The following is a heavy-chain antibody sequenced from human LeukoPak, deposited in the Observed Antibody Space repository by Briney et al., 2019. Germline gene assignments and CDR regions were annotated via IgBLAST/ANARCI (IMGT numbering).Heavy chain of an antibody. CDR1: GFSFSSYS. J-gene: IGHJ4*02. D-gene: IGHD5-18*01. Sequence: KSGGSLRLSCAASGFSFSSYSMNWVRQAPGKGLEWVSSISSSSTYIYYADSVKGRFTISRDNAKNTLYLQMNSLRAEDTAVYYCAKDRLAYSYAQPFDYWGQGTLVTVSS. CDR2: ISSSSTYI. CDR3: AKDRLAYSYAQPFDY. V-gene: IGHV3-21*04.